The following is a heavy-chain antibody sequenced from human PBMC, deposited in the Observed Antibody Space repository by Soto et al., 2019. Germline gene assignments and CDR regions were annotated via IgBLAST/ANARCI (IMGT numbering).Heavy chain of an antibody. D-gene: IGHD3-3*01. V-gene: IGHV3-30-3*01. J-gene: IGHJ4*02. CDR3: ARDKRDLRFLEWSYYFDY. CDR1: GFTFSNYA. Sequence: QVQLVESGGGVVQPGRSLRLSCAPSGFTFSNYAMHWVRQAPGKGLEWVAVISYDGSNKYYADSVKGRFPISRDNSKNTLYLQMNSLRAEDTAVYYCARDKRDLRFLEWSYYFDYRGQGTLVTVSS. CDR2: ISYDGSNK.